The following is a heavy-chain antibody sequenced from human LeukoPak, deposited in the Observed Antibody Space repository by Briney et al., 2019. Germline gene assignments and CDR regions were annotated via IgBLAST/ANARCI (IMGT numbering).Heavy chain of an antibody. J-gene: IGHJ3*02. CDR3: ARNYDRPRDAFDI. Sequence: PGGSLRLSCAASGFTFSSYAMSWVRQAPGKGLEWVSAISGSGGSTYYADSVKGRFTISRDNSKNTLYLQMNSLRAEDTAVYYCARNYDRPRDAFDIWGQGTMVTVSS. V-gene: IGHV3-23*01. CDR2: ISGSGGST. D-gene: IGHD3-22*01. CDR1: GFTFSSYA.